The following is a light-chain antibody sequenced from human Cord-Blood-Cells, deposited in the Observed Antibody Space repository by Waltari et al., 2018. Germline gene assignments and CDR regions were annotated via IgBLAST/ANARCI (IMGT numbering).Light chain of an antibody. CDR3: QQSYSTPQT. Sequence: DIQMTQSPSSLSASVGDRVTITCRASQSISSSLNWYQQKPGKAPKLLIYAAASLQSGVPSRFSGSVSGTDFTLTISSLQPEDFATYYCQQSYSTPQTFGQGTKVEIK. J-gene: IGKJ1*01. CDR1: QSISSS. V-gene: IGKV1-39*01. CDR2: AAA.